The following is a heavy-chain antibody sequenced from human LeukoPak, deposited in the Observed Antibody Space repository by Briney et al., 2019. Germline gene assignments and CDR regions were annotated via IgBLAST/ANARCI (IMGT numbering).Heavy chain of an antibody. CDR3: ARDVYTSGWRYFDL. J-gene: IGHJ2*01. V-gene: IGHV1-2*02. CDR1: GYTFTGHY. D-gene: IGHD6-19*01. CDR2: INPNNGDT. Sequence: ASVTVSCKASGYTFTGHYIHWVRQAPGQGPEWMGWINPNNGDTNYGQKFQGRVTMTRDASIGTAYMEVNSLRYDDTAVYYCARDVYTSGWRYFDLWGRGTPVTVSS.